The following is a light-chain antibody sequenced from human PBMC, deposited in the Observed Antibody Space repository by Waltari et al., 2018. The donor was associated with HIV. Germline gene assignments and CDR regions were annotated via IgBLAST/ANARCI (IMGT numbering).Light chain of an antibody. J-gene: IGLJ3*02. Sequence: QSVLTQPPSASGTPGQRVTSSCSGSNSNIGSNYVYWYQQSPGTAPKLLIYRANQRPSGVPDRFSGSKSGTSASLAISGLRSADEADSYCAAWDHSLSSRVFGGGTKMTVL. CDR2: RAN. CDR3: AAWDHSLSSRV. V-gene: IGLV1-47*01. CDR1: NSNIGSNY.